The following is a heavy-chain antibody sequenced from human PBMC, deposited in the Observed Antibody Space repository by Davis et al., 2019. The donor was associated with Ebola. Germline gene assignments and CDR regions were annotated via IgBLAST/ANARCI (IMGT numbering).Heavy chain of an antibody. D-gene: IGHD3-22*01. CDR2: INWNGGST. CDR1: GFTFDDYG. CDR3: AKGLVVIRDMLDY. J-gene: IGHJ4*02. V-gene: IGHV3-20*04. Sequence: GGSLRLSCAASGFTFDDYGMSWVRQAPGKGLEWVSGINWNGGSTGYADSVKGRFTISRDNSKNTLYLQMNSLRAEDTAVYYCAKGLVVIRDMLDYWGQGTLVTVSS.